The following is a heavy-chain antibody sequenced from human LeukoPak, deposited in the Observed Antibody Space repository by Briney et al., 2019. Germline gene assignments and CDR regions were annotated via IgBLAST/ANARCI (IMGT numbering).Heavy chain of an antibody. Sequence: ASVKVSCEVSGYTLTELSMHWVRQAPGKGLEWMGGFDPEDGETIYAQKFQGRVTMTEDTSTDTAYMELSSLRSEDTAVYYYATVDYGVPGTGFDPWGQGTLVTVSS. CDR3: ATVDYGVPGTGFDP. CDR2: FDPEDGET. CDR1: GYTLTELS. D-gene: IGHD4-17*01. J-gene: IGHJ5*02. V-gene: IGHV1-24*01.